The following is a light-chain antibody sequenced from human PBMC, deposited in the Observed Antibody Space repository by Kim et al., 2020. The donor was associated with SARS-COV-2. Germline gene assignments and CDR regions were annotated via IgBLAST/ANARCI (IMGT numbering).Light chain of an antibody. CDR2: LDT. Sequence: SYELTQPPSVSVSPGQTATITCSGDNLDNKYVCWYQQKPGQSPVVVIYLDTKRPSGIPGRFSGSNSGNTATLTISGTQAMDEADYYCQAWDTTTVVFGGGTQLTVL. J-gene: IGLJ2*01. CDR3: QAWDTTTVV. CDR1: NLDNKY. V-gene: IGLV3-1*01.